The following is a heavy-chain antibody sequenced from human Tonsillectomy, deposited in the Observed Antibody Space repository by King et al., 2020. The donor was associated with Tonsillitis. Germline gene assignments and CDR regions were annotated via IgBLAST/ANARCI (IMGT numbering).Heavy chain of an antibody. J-gene: IGHJ5*02. V-gene: IGHV4-31*03. Sequence: VQLQESGPGLVKPSETLSLTCTVSGGSIISGGYYWSWIRQHPGKGLEWIGYINYSGSSYYNPSLESRVTISVDTSKSQFSLKLSSVTAADTAVYYCAKRKVVGLYNWLDPGAREPWSPSPQ. D-gene: IGHD3-22*01. CDR2: INYSGSS. CDR3: AKRKVVGLYNWLDP. CDR1: GGSIISGGYY.